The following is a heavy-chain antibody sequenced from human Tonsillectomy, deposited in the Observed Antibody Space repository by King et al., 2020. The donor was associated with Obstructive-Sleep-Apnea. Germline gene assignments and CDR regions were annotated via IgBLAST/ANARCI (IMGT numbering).Heavy chain of an antibody. CDR3: ARIGYCSYTSCLNYDY. J-gene: IGHJ4*02. Sequence: VTLKESGPVLVKPTETLTLTCTVSGFSLSNAGMAVSWLRQPPGKALEWLAHILSNDAKSYTTSLKSRLTISKDTSKSQVVLIMTNMDPVDTATYYCARIGYCSYTSCLNYDYWGQGTLVTVSS. CDR1: GFSLSNAGMA. CDR2: ILSNDAK. D-gene: IGHD2-2*01. V-gene: IGHV2-26*01.